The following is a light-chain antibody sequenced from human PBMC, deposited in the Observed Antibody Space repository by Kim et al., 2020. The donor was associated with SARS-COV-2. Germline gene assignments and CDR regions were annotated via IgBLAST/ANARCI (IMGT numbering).Light chain of an antibody. J-gene: IGLJ2*01. CDR1: ALPNQY. Sequence: SYELTQPPSVSVSPGQTARITCSGDALPNQYAYWYQQKPGQAPVLVIYKDSERPSGIPERFSGSSSGTTVTLTISGVQAEDEADYYCQSADSSGTYHVVF. CDR3: QSADSSGTYHVV. CDR2: KDS. V-gene: IGLV3-25*03.